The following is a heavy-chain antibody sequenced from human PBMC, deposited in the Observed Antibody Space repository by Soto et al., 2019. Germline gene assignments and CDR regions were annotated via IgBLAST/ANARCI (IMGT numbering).Heavy chain of an antibody. D-gene: IGHD6-13*01. V-gene: IGHV3-30*18. J-gene: IGHJ4*02. CDR2: ISYDGSNK. CDR1: GFTFSSYG. CDR3: AKVSTAAAGTDY. Sequence: QVQLVESGGGVVQPGRSLRLSCAASGFTFSSYGMHWVRQAPGKGLEWVAVISYDGSNKYYADSVKGRFTISRDNSKNTLYLLMNSLRAEDTAVYYCAKVSTAAAGTDYWGQGTLVTVSS.